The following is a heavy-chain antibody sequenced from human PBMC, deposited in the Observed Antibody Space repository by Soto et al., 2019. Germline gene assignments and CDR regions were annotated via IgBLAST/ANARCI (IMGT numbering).Heavy chain of an antibody. V-gene: IGHV6-1*01. D-gene: IGHD1-7*01. Sequence: SQTLSLTCVISGDSVSLNSAAWNWIRLSPSRGLEWLARTYYRSRWYNDYAVSVRSRITVNPDTSKGQFSLQLTSVTPEDTAVYYCAGTTSHQWYYMDVWGKGTTVTVSS. CDR1: GDSVSLNSAA. J-gene: IGHJ6*03. CDR3: AGTTSHQWYYMDV. CDR2: TYYRSRWYN.